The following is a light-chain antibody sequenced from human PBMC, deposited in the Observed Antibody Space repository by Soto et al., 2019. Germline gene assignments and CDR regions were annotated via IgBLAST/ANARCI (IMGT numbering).Light chain of an antibody. Sequence: DIQRTQSPSFLSSFLGDRLTLTCRASQGISSSLAWYQRRPGEAPKLLIYAASTLQSGVPPRFRGSGSGTEFTLTISSLQPEDFASYYCQKLDNFPLTFGQGTRLEI. CDR3: QKLDNFPLT. CDR1: QGISSS. V-gene: IGKV1-9*01. CDR2: AAS. J-gene: IGKJ5*01.